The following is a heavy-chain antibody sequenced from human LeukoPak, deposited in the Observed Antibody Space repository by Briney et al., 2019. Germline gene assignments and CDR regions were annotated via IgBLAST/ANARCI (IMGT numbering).Heavy chain of an antibody. J-gene: IGHJ3*02. CDR3: AKYRGSGYSGYSTAFDI. CDR2: IYYTGST. D-gene: IGHD5-12*01. V-gene: IGHV4-39*01. Sequence: SETLSLTCTVSGDSIRSTSYYWGWIRQPPGKGLEWIGSIYYTGSTYYNPSLKSRVTISIDTSKNQFSLKLSSVTAADTAVYYCAKYRGSGYSGYSTAFDIWGQGTMVTVSS. CDR1: GDSIRSTSYY.